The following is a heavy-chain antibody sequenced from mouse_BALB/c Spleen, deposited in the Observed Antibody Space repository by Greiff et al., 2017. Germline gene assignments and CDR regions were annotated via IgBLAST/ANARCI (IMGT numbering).Heavy chain of an antibody. CDR1: GFNIKDTY. CDR2: IDPANGNT. V-gene: IGHV14-3*02. CDR3: ARSDYGYYFDD. J-gene: IGHJ2*01. Sequence: EVKLMESGAELVKPGASVKLSCTASGFNIKDTYMHWVKQRPEQGLEWIGRIDPANGNTKYDPKFQGKATITADTSSNTAYLQLSSLTSEDTAVYYCARSDYGYYFDDWGQGTTLTVSS. D-gene: IGHD1-2*01.